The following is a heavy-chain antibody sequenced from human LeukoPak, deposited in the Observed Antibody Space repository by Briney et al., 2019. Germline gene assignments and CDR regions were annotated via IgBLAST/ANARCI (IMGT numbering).Heavy chain of an antibody. CDR3: ARKLRWFHYFDY. V-gene: IGHV4-34*01. CDR1: GGSFSGYY. J-gene: IGHJ4*02. Sequence: SETLSLTCAVYGGSFSGYYWSWIRQPPGKGLEWIGEINHSGSTNYNPSLKSRVTISVDTSKNQFSLKLSSVTAADTAVYYCARKLRWFHYFDYWGQGTLVTVPS. CDR2: INHSGST. D-gene: IGHD4-23*01.